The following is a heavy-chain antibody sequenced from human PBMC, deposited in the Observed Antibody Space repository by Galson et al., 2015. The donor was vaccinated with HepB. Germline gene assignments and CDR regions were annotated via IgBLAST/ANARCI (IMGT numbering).Heavy chain of an antibody. V-gene: IGHV1-8*01. J-gene: IGHJ5*02. D-gene: IGHD6-6*01. CDR2: MNPNSGNT. CDR3: ARRHRGSSAPRPYNWFDP. CDR1: GYTFTSYD. Sequence: SVKVSCRASGYTFTSYDINWVRQATGQGLEWMGWMNPNSGNTGYAQKFQGRVTMTRNTSISTAYMELSSLRSEDTAVYYCARRHRGSSAPRPYNWFDPWGQGTLVTVSS.